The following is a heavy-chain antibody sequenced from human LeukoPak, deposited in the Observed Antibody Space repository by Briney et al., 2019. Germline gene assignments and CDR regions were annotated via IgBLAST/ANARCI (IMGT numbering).Heavy chain of an antibody. CDR3: VREDSVSFPDAFDI. J-gene: IGHJ3*02. D-gene: IGHD1-26*01. Sequence: GGSLRLSCAASAYTFSTYWMHWVRQAPGKGLVWVSRINSDGSSTRYADSVKGRFTISRDNTKNTLYLQMNSLRAEDTAVYYCVREDSVSFPDAFDIWGQGTMVTVSS. V-gene: IGHV3-74*01. CDR1: AYTFSTYW. CDR2: INSDGSST.